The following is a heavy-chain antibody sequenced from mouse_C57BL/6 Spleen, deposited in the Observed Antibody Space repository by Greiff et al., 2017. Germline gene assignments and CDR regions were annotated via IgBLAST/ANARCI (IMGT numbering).Heavy chain of an antibody. J-gene: IGHJ1*03. D-gene: IGHD2-3*01. CDR3: DRHYDGYYGQNWYFDV. V-gene: IGHV2-6-1*01. CDR1: GFSLTSYG. CDR2: IWSDGST. Sequence: QVQLKESGPGLVAPSPSLSITCTVSGFSLTSYGVHWVRQPPGQGLEWLVVIWSDGSTTYNSALKSSLSISKDNSKSQVYLKMNRLQTEDRDMYYDDRHYDGYYGQNWYFDVWGTGTTVTVSA.